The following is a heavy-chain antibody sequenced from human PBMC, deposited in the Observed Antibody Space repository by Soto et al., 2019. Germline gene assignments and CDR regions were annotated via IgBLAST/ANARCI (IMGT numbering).Heavy chain of an antibody. V-gene: IGHV3-30*18. D-gene: IGHD2-2*02. CDR1: GFTFSSYG. CDR2: ISYDGSNK. J-gene: IGHJ6*02. CDR3: AKVSIVVVPAAIPYYYYYYGMDV. Sequence: GGSLRLSCAASGFTFSSYGMHWVRQAPGKGLEWVAVISYDGSNKYYADSVKGRFTISRDNSKNTLYLQMNSLRAEDTAVYYCAKVSIVVVPAAIPYYYYYYGMDVWGQGTTVTVSS.